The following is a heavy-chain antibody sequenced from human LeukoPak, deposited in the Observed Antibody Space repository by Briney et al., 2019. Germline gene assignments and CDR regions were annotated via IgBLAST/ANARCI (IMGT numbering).Heavy chain of an antibody. D-gene: IGHD1-20*01. J-gene: IGHJ5*02. CDR2: IYYSGST. CDR1: GGSISSYY. V-gene: IGHV4-39*02. CDR3: ARDRYNWNDEKNWFDP. Sequence: SETLSLTCTVSGGSISSYYWSWIRQPPGKGLEWIGSIYYSGSTYYNPSLKSRVTISVDTSKNQFSLKLSSVTAADTAVYYCARDRYNWNDEKNWFDPWGQGTLATVSS.